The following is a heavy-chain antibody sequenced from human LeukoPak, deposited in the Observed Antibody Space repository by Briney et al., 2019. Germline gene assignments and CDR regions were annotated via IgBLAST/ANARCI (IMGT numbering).Heavy chain of an antibody. J-gene: IGHJ4*02. D-gene: IGHD6-25*01. CDR2: IDSTGAYT. CDR3: AKGSAAGRPYYFDY. CDR1: GFILSNYA. Sequence: PGGSLRLSCAASGFILSNYAMSWVRQAPGKGLEWVSAIDSTGAYTRYADSVKGRFTISKDSSKTILYLQMNSLRAEDAAVYFCAKGSAAGRPYYFDYWGQGTLVTVSS. V-gene: IGHV3-23*01.